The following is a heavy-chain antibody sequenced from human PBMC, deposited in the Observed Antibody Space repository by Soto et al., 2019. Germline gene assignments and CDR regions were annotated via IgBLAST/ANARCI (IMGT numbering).Heavy chain of an antibody. CDR3: ARGVGSGSYYNQYNWFDP. CDR1: GYTFTNYG. D-gene: IGHD3-10*01. V-gene: IGHV1-18*01. Sequence: QVQLVQSGGEVKKPGASVKVSCKASGYTFTNYGISWVRQAPGQGLEWMGWINVYNGNTKYAQKVQGRVTMTTDTLTITDXMELRSLRSDDTAVYYCARGVGSGSYYNQYNWFDPWGQGTLVTVSS. J-gene: IGHJ5*02. CDR2: INVYNGNT.